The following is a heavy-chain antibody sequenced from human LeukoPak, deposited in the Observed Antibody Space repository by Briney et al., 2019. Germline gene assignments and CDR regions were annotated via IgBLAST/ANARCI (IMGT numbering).Heavy chain of an antibody. D-gene: IGHD1-26*01. Sequence: PGGSLRLSCAASGFTFSYAWMRWVRQAPGKGLEWVGRIKSKTDGGTTDNAAPMKGRFTISRDDAKNTLYLQMNSLKAEDTAVYYCTTDRILNSGSYRWRQFDYWGQGTLVTVSS. CDR2: IKSKTDGGTT. CDR3: TTDRILNSGSYRWRQFDY. V-gene: IGHV3-15*01. CDR1: GFTFSYAW. J-gene: IGHJ4*02.